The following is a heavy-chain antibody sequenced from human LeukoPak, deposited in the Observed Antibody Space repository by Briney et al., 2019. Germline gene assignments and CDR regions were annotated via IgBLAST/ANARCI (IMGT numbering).Heavy chain of an antibody. J-gene: IGHJ4*02. CDR2: INPKNGDT. D-gene: IGHD5-18*01. Sequence: ASVKVSCKASGYTFSGFYINWVRQAPGQGLEWMGWINPKNGDTHYAQDFLGRVTMARDTSISTAYMELSRLTSDDTAVYYCARDGRLRNGYDNFYIWGQGTLVTVSS. CDR3: ARDGRLRNGYDNFYI. CDR1: GYTFSGFY. V-gene: IGHV1-2*02.